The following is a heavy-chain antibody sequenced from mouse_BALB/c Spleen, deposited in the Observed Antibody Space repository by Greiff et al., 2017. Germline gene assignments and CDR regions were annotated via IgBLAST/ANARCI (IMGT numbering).Heavy chain of an antibody. CDR1: GFTFSSYT. CDR3: ARKGRPFDV. CDR2: ISNGGGST. D-gene: IGHD3-3*01. J-gene: IGHJ1*01. Sequence: EVQVVESGGGLVQPGGSLKLSCAASGFTFSSYTMSWVRQTPEKRLEWVAYISNGGGSTYYPDTVKGRFTISRDNAKNTLYLQMSSLRSEDTAMCYCARKGRPFDVWGAGTTVTVSS. V-gene: IGHV5-12-2*01.